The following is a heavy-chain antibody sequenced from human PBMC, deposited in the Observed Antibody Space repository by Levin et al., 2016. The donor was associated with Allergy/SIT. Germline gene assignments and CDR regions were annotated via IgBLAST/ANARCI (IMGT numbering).Heavy chain of an antibody. J-gene: IGHJ4*02. CDR1: GFTFSSYS. Sequence: GESLKISCAASGFTFSSYSMNWVRQAPGKGLEWVSSISSSSSYIYYADSVKGRFTISRDNAKNSLYLQMNSLRAEDTAVYYCARTGIQPYPPPIESAWKDWGQGTLVTVSS. V-gene: IGHV3-21*01. CDR3: ARTGIQPYPPPIESAWKD. CDR2: ISSSSSYI. D-gene: IGHD5-18*01.